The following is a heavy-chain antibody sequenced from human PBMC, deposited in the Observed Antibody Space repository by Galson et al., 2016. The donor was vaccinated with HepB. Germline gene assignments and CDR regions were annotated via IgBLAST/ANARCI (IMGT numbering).Heavy chain of an antibody. D-gene: IGHD3-10*01. V-gene: IGHV1-18*01. CDR2: ITAYNGDT. Sequence: QSGAEVKKPGASVKVSCKASGYTFTSYGISWVRQAPGQGLEWMGWITAYNGDTNYAQKLQGRVTMTTDTSTSTAYMERRSLRSDDTAVYYCARGVTMVREVIDADWFDPWGQGTLVTVSS. CDR1: GYTFTSYG. J-gene: IGHJ5*02. CDR3: ARGVTMVREVIDADWFDP.